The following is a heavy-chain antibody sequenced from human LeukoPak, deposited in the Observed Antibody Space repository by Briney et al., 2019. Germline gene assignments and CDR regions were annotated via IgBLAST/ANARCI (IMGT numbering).Heavy chain of an antibody. CDR1: EFTFSNYW. J-gene: IGHJ3*01. Sequence: GGSLRLSCVASEFTFSNYWIHWVRQAPGKGREWVSRINRDGTITIYAGSVKGRFTISRDNAKNTLYLQMNSLRAEDTDVYYCARENGANRLALDVGGPGTRVTVS. CDR2: INRDGTIT. CDR3: ARENGANRLALDV. V-gene: IGHV3-74*01. D-gene: IGHD4/OR15-4a*01.